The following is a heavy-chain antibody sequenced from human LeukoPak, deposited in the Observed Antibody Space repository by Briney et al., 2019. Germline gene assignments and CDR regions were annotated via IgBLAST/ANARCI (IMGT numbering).Heavy chain of an antibody. V-gene: IGHV1-18*01. J-gene: IGHJ5*02. D-gene: IGHD3-9*01. CDR3: ARWGRNFNDWFDP. Sequence: GASVKVSCKASGYTFTNYGVIWVRQAPGQGLEWMGWISAYNGNTNYAQNLQGRVTMTTDTSTTTVYMELRSLNSDDTAVYYCARWGRNFNDWFDPWGQGTLVTVSS. CDR2: ISAYNGNT. CDR1: GYTFTNYG.